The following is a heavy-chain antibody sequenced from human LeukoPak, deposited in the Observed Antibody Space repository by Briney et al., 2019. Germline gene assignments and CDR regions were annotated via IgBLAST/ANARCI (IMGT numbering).Heavy chain of an antibody. CDR3: AKDGFWSCTV. J-gene: IGHJ4*02. CDR1: GFTFSRNP. V-gene: IGHV3-30*02. D-gene: IGHD2-8*02. Sequence: PGGSLRLSCAASGFTFSRNPVHWVRQGPGKGLEWVAYIAHHGFNTYYADSVKGRFTISRDNSERTLYLQMNSLRPDDTAVYYCAKDGFWSCTVWGQGTLVTVSS. CDR2: IAHHGFNT.